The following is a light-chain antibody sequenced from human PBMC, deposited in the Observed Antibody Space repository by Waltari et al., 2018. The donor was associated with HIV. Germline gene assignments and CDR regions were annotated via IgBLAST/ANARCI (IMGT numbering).Light chain of an antibody. CDR2: DTS. CDR3: LLSFNGVVV. Sequence: QAVVTQEPSLTVSPGGTVTLTCASSTVAVTSGHCPYWFQRRPGQAPKTLLYDTSNRHSWTPARFSGSLLGDKAALTLTGAQFEDEADYFCLLSFNGVVVFGGGTSLTVL. CDR1: TVAVTSGHC. V-gene: IGLV7-46*01. J-gene: IGLJ2*01.